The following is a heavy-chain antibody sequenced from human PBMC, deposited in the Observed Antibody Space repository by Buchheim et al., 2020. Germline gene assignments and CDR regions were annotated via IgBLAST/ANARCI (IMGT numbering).Heavy chain of an antibody. CDR1: GSTFSDYY. CDR2: ISSSSSYT. Sequence: QVQLVESGGGLVKPGGSLRLSCAASGSTFSDYYMSWIRQAPGKGLEWVSYISSSSSYTNYADSVKGRFTISRDNAKNSLYLQMNSLRAEDTAVYYCAREALISGSYSRQGVDYWGQGTL. V-gene: IGHV3-11*05. CDR3: AREALISGSYSRQGVDY. J-gene: IGHJ4*02. D-gene: IGHD1-26*01.